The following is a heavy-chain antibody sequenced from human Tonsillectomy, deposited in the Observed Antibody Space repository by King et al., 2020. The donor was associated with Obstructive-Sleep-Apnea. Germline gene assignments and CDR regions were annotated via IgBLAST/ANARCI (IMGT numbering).Heavy chain of an antibody. CDR2: INWDGGTT. V-gene: IGHV3-43D*03. CDR1: GFMFDDYA. Sequence: VQLVESGGVVVQPGGSLRLSCEASGFMFDDYAMHWVRHAPGRGLEWVSLINWDGGTTSYADSVKGRFTISRDNSKNSLYLHTNSLRVEDTALYYCAKDSSSSWYYFDYWGQGTLVTVSS. D-gene: IGHD6-13*01. J-gene: IGHJ4*02. CDR3: AKDSSSSWYYFDY.